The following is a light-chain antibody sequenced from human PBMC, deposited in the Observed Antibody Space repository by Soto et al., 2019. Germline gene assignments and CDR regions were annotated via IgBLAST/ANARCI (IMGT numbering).Light chain of an antibody. CDR3: SSYTISRTYV. V-gene: IGLV2-14*03. CDR2: NVY. Sequence: QSALTQPASVSGSPGQSITISCTGTSSDVGAYNFVSWHQQHPGKAPKLIIYNVYDRPSGISYRFSGSKSGNTASLTISGRQGEDEAAYYCSSYTISRTYVFGTGTKVTVL. CDR1: SSDVGAYNF. J-gene: IGLJ1*01.